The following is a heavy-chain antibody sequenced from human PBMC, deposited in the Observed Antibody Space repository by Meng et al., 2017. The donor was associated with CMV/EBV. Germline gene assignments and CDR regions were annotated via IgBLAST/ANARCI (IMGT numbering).Heavy chain of an antibody. D-gene: IGHD2-2*01. CDR3: ARAVVVPAAIDY. V-gene: IGHV4-30-4*08. CDR1: GGSISSGDYY. Sequence: SETLSLTCTVSGGSISSGDYYWSWIRQPPGKGLEWIGYIYYSGSTYYNPSLKSRVTISVDTSKNQFSLKLSSATAADTAVYYCARAVVVPAAIDYWGQGTLVTVSS. J-gene: IGHJ4*02. CDR2: IYYSGST.